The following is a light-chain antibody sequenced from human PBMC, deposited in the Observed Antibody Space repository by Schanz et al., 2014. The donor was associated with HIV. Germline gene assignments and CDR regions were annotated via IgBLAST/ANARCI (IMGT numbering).Light chain of an antibody. J-gene: IGLJ1*01. Sequence: QSALTQPPSASGSPGQSVTISCTGTSNDIGAYRYVSWYQHHPGRAPRLLIYEVTKRPSGVPGRFSGSKSGSTASLTVSGLQAEDEADYYCCSFAFTITSLYVFGTGTKLTVL. CDR3: CSFAFTITSLYV. V-gene: IGLV2-8*01. CDR1: SNDIGAYRY. CDR2: EVT.